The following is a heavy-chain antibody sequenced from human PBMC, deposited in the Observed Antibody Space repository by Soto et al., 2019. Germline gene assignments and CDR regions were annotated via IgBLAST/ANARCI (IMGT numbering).Heavy chain of an antibody. D-gene: IGHD6-6*01. CDR1: GGSISSSSYY. CDR3: ARHPTLGQYSSHRNWFDP. CDR2: IYYSGST. J-gene: IGHJ5*02. V-gene: IGHV4-39*01. Sequence: QLQLQESGPGLVKPSETLSLTCTVSGGSISSSSYYWGWIRQPPGKGLEWIGSIYYSGSTYYNPSLKSRVTISVDTSKNQFSLKLSSVTAADTAVYYCARHPTLGQYSSHRNWFDPWGQGTLVTVSS.